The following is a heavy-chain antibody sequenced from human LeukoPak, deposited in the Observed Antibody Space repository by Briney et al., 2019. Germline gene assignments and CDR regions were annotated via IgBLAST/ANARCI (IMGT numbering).Heavy chain of an antibody. CDR1: GYTFTCYY. D-gene: IGHD6-19*01. V-gene: IGHV1-2*02. J-gene: IGHJ5*02. CDR2: INPNSGGT. CDR3: ARLGKAVAGLDP. Sequence: ASVKVSCKASGYTFTCYYMHWVRQAPGQGLEWMGWINPNSGGTNYAQKFQGRVTMTRDTSISTAYMELSRLRSDDTAVYYCARLGKAVAGLDPWGQGTLVTVSS.